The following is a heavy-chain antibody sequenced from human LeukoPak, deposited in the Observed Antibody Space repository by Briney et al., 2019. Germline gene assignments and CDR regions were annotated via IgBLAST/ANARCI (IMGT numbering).Heavy chain of an antibody. Sequence: PGRSLRLSCAASGFTFSSYAFHWVRQAPGKGLEWMSVISDDGSNKYYADSVKGRFTISRDNSKNTLYVQMSSLRAEDTAVYYCARERFATTGTGWFDPWGQGTLVTVSS. CDR1: GFTFSSYA. V-gene: IGHV3-30*04. J-gene: IGHJ5*02. CDR2: ISDDGSNK. D-gene: IGHD1-1*01. CDR3: ARERFATTGTGWFDP.